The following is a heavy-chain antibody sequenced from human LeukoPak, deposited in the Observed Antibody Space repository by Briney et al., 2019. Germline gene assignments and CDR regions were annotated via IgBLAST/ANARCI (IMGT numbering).Heavy chain of an antibody. CDR2: IYSGGST. CDR1: GFTVSSNY. D-gene: IGHD3-10*01. Sequence: GSLRLSCAASGFTVSSNYMSWVRQAPGRGLEWVSVIYSGGSTYYADSVKGRFTISRDNSKNTLFLQMNSLRAGDRAVYYCARGTVTMVDYWGQGTLVTVSS. CDR3: ARGTVTMVDY. V-gene: IGHV3-66*01. J-gene: IGHJ4*02.